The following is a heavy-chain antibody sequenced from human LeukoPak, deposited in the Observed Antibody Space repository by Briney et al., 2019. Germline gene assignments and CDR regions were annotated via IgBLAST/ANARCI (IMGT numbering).Heavy chain of an antibody. V-gene: IGHV3-23*01. Sequence: GGSLRLSCAASGFTFSSYAMSWVRQAPGKGLEWVSAISGSGGSTYYADSVKGRFTISRDNSKNTLYLQMNILRAEDTAVYYCAKGPYYSSSSWVNYWGQGTLVTVSS. J-gene: IGHJ4*02. D-gene: IGHD6-6*01. CDR2: ISGSGGST. CDR1: GFTFSSYA. CDR3: AKGPYYSSSSWVNY.